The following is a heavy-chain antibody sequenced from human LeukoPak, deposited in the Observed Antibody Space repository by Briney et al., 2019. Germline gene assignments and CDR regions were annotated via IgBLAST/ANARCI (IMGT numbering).Heavy chain of an antibody. V-gene: IGHV3-11*01. J-gene: IGHJ5*02. Sequence: KPGGSLRLSCAASGLTFSDYYMSWIRQAPGKGLEWLSYINIGGTNTHYADSVKGRFTISGDNAKKSLYLEMTNLRAEDTAVYYCATDGAGFDTWGQGVLVTVSS. CDR2: INIGGTNT. CDR1: GLTFSDYY. CDR3: ATDGAGFDT.